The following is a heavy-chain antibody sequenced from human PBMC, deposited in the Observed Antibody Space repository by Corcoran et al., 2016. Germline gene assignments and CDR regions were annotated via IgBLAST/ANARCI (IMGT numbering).Heavy chain of an antibody. D-gene: IGHD3-22*01. Sequence: EVQLVQSGAEVKKPGESLKISCKGSGYSFTSYWVGWVRQMPGKGLEWMGIIYPGDSDTRYSPSFQGQVTISADKSISTAYLQWSSLKASDTAMYSCASPKESYYDDSSGYYYSKYFQHWGQGTLVTVSS. CDR2: IYPGDSDT. CDR3: ASPKESYYDDSSGYYYSKYFQH. CDR1: GYSFTSYW. J-gene: IGHJ1*01. V-gene: IGHV5-51*01.